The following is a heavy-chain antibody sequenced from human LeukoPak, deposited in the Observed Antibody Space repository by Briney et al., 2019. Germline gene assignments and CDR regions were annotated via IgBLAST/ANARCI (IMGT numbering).Heavy chain of an antibody. Sequence: PSQTLSLTCTVSGGSISSGGYYWSWIRQPPGKGLEWIGYIYHSGSTYYNPSLKSRVTISVDRSKNQFSLKLSSVTAADTAVYYCAGGLIAAAVWGAFDIWGQGTMVTVSS. J-gene: IGHJ3*02. CDR3: AGGLIAAAVWGAFDI. D-gene: IGHD6-13*01. V-gene: IGHV4-30-2*01. CDR1: GGSISSGGYY. CDR2: IYHSGST.